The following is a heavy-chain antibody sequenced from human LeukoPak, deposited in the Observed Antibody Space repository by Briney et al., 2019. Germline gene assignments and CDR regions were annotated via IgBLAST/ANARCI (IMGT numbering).Heavy chain of an antibody. J-gene: IGHJ4*02. V-gene: IGHV1-24*01. D-gene: IGHD6-19*01. CDR2: FGPEDGET. CDR3: ATDLGQWLVRVMASG. CDR1: GYTLTELS. Sequence: ASVKVSCKVSGYTLTELSMHWVRQAPGKGLEWMGGFGPEDGETIYAQKFQGRVTMTEDTSTDTAYMELSSLRSEDTAVYYCATDLGQWLVRVMASGWGQGTLVTVSP.